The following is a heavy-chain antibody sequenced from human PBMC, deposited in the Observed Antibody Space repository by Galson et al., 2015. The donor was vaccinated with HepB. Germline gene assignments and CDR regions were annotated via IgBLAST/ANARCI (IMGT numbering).Heavy chain of an antibody. Sequence: SLRLSCAASGFTFSIYGMYWVRQAPGKGLEWVAVIWYDGSNKYYADSVKGRFTISRDNSKNTLYLQMNSLRAEDTAVYYCARDSKVVSSGWYEEADYWGQGPLVTVSS. V-gene: IGHV3-33*01. D-gene: IGHD6-19*01. CDR1: GFTFSIYG. CDR2: IWYDGSNK. CDR3: ARDSKVVSSGWYEEADY. J-gene: IGHJ4*02.